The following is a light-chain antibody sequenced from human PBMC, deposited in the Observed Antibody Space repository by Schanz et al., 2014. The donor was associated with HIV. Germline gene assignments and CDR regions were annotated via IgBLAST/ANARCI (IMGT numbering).Light chain of an antibody. CDR3: QQYGSSPWT. Sequence: EIVLTQSPGTLSLSPGERATLSCRASQSVSSNLAWYQQKPGQAPRLLIYGASTRATGIPDRFSGGVSGTDFTLTISRVEPEDYAVYYCQQYGSSPWTFGQGTRVDVK. CDR2: GAS. V-gene: IGKV3-20*01. CDR1: QSVSSN. J-gene: IGKJ1*01.